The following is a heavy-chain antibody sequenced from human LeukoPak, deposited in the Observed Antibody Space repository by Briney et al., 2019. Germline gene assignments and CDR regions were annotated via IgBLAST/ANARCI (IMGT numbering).Heavy chain of an antibody. CDR2: ISYDGSNK. D-gene: IGHD6-25*01. CDR1: GFTFSSYA. Sequence: GGSLRLSCAASGFTFSSYAMHWVRQAPGKGLEWVAVISYDGSNKYYADSVKGRFTISRDNSKNTLYLQMNSLRAEDTAVYYCARDGYSSGDYFDYWGQGTLVTVSS. V-gene: IGHV3-30*01. CDR3: ARDGYSSGDYFDY. J-gene: IGHJ4*02.